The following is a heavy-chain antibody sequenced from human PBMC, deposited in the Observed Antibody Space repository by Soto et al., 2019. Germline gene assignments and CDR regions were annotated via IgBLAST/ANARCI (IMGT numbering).Heavy chain of an antibody. Sequence: EVQLVESGGGLVQPGGSLRLSCAASGFTFRNYWMSWVRQAPGKGLEWVANIKQDGSEKYYVDSVKGRFTISRDNAKNSLYLQMNSLRAEDTAVYYCARHRFFVYWGQGTLVTVSS. J-gene: IGHJ4*02. CDR1: GFTFRNYW. CDR2: IKQDGSEK. V-gene: IGHV3-7*03. D-gene: IGHD3-10*01. CDR3: ARHRFFVY.